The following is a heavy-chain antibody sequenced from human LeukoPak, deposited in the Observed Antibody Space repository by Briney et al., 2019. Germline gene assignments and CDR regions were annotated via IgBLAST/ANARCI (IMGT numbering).Heavy chain of an antibody. Sequence: GGSLRLSCAASGFTFSSYGMSWVRQAPGKGLEWVSAISGSGGSTYYADSVKGRFTISRDNSKNTLYLQMNSLRAEDTAVYYCAKGSDNYYYYYMDVWGKGTTVTISS. CDR2: ISGSGGST. D-gene: IGHD3-10*01. V-gene: IGHV3-23*01. CDR3: AKGSDNYYYYYMDV. J-gene: IGHJ6*03. CDR1: GFTFSSYG.